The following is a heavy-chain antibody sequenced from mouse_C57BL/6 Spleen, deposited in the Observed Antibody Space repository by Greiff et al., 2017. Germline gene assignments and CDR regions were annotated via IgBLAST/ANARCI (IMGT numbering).Heavy chain of an antibody. D-gene: IGHD4-1*01. V-gene: IGHV1-52*01. CDR3: ARLTGTRRGFDY. CDR1: GYTFTSYW. Sequence: QVQLQQPGAELVRPGSSVKLSCKASGYTFTSYWMHWVKQRPIQGLEWIGNIDPSDSEPHYTQKFKDKATLTVDKSSSTAYMQLSSLTSEDSAVYYCARLTGTRRGFDYWGQGTTLTVSS. CDR2: IDPSDSEP. J-gene: IGHJ2*01.